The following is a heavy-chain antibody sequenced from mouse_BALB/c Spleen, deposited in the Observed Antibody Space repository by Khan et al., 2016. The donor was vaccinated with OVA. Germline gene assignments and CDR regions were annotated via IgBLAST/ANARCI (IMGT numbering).Heavy chain of an antibody. J-gene: IGHJ3*01. CDR3: ARSGYGNPFAY. CDR1: GYTFTSYY. CDR2: INPSNGGA. D-gene: IGHD2-1*01. V-gene: IGHV1S81*02. Sequence: QVQLQQPGAELVKPGASVKISCKASGYTFTSYYMYWVKRRPGQGLEWIGGINPSNGGAHFNEKFKNKATLTVDKSSSTAYMQLSSLTSEDSAVYYCARSGYGNPFAYWGQGTLVTVSA.